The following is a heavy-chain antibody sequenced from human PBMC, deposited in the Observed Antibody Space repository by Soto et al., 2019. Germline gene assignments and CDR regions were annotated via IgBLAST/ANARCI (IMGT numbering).Heavy chain of an antibody. J-gene: IGHJ6*03. D-gene: IGHD6-13*01. CDR1: GGSISSYY. V-gene: IGHV4-59*01. CDR3: ARQNVHPTLYSSSLHYYYYMDV. CDR2: IYYSGST. Sequence: QVQLQESGPGLVKPSETLSLTCTVSGGSISSYYWSWIRQPPGKGLEWIGYIYYSGSTNYNPSLKSRVTISVDTSKNQFSLKLSSVTAADAAVYYCARQNVHPTLYSSSLHYYYYMDVWGKGTTVTVSS.